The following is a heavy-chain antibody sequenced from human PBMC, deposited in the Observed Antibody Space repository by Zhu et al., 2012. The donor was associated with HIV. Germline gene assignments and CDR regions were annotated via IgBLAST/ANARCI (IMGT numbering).Heavy chain of an antibody. CDR3: ARQRKPEMGYNTVMWVSDLRPQWFTP. V-gene: IGHV4-39*07. CDR2: IYYTGAT. J-gene: IGHJ4*02. CDR1: AGSIVHSNFQ. Sequence: QVRLQESGPGLVKPSETVSLTCSVSAGSIVHSNFQWGWIRQSPGKGMEWIGNIYYTGATYYSPVLSGARITISVDTAKNQFSLKLRSVSAADTAVYHCARQRKPEMGYNTVMWVSDLRPQWFTPWGRGTLVTGLL. D-gene: IGHD4-11*01.